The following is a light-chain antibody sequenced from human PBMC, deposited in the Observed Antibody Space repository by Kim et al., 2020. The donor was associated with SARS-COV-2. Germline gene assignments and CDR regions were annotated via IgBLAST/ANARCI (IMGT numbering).Light chain of an antibody. CDR2: KDN. CDR1: TSNMRNNL. Sequence: GQRVTSSCSGGTSNMRNNLVSWYQHLPGTAPKGLIYKDNKRPSGVPGRFSASKSGTSATLAITGLQTGDEGDYYCGTWDDRLDAGVFGGGTQLTVL. J-gene: IGLJ3*02. V-gene: IGLV1-51*01. CDR3: GTWDDRLDAGV.